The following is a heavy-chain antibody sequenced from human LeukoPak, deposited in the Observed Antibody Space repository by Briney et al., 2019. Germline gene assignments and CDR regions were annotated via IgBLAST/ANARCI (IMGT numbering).Heavy chain of an antibody. CDR3: AREPSGNNDY. CDR1: GFTFSSYE. D-gene: IGHD1-1*01. CDR2: ISSSGSTI. V-gene: IGHV3-48*03. J-gene: IGHJ4*02. Sequence: PGGSLRLSXAASGFTFSSYEMNWVRQAPGKGLEWVSYISSSGSTIYYADSVKGRFTISRDNAKNSLYLQMNSLRAEDTAVYYCAREPSGNNDYWGQGTLVTVSS.